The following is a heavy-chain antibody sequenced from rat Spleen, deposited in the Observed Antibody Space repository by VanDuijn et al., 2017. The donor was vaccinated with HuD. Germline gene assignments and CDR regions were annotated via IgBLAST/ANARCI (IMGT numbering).Heavy chain of an antibody. D-gene: IGHD1-10*01. CDR1: GYSITSNY. V-gene: IGHV3-1*01. Sequence: EVQLQESGPGLVKPSQSLSLTCSVTGYSITSNYWGWIRKFPGNTMEWMGYISYSGSTSYNPSLKSRISITRDTSKNQFFLQLNSVTTEDTATYYCARYLLITTGWYFDFWGPGTMVTVSS. CDR3: ARYLLITTGWYFDF. J-gene: IGHJ1*01. CDR2: ISYSGST.